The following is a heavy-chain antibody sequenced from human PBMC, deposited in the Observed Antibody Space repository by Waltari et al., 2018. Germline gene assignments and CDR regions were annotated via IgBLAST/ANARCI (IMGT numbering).Heavy chain of an antibody. CDR1: GGSITRRNYY. J-gene: IGHJ4*02. CDR2: TYIAGTT. D-gene: IGHD3-3*01. CDR3: ATSNFYPPFDF. V-gene: IGHV4-61*02. Sequence: VQLQESGPGMVKPSETLSPTRSVSGGSITRRNYYWNWIRHSAEKGLQWIGRTYIAGTTTYNPSLESRVTISMDTSQNHFSLRLNSVTAADTAVYYCATSNFYPPFDFWGQGALVIVSS.